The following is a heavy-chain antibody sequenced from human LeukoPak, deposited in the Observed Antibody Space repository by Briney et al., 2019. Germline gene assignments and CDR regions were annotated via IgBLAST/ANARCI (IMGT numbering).Heavy chain of an antibody. CDR3: AKLYLPAKRFDF. Sequence: PSETLTLTCAAYGGSFSGYYWSWIRQPPGKGLEWVGEINHSGSTNYNPSLKSRVTISVDTSKNHSFLQQTSLMAADTAVYYCAKLYLPAKRFDFGDQGPGATVT. J-gene: IGHJ4*02. CDR2: INHSGST. CDR1: GGSFSGYY. V-gene: IGHV4-34*01. D-gene: IGHD6-25*01.